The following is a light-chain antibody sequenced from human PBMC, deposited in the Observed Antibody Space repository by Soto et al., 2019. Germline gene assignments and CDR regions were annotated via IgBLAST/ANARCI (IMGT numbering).Light chain of an antibody. Sequence: EIVLTQSPATLSLSPGERAALCCRASQSVSSYLAWYQQKPGQAPRLLIYDASNRATGIPARFSGSGSGTDFTLTISSLEREDFAVYYCQQRSNWPSFGPGTKVDIK. CDR3: QQRSNWPS. J-gene: IGKJ3*01. CDR2: DAS. CDR1: QSVSSY. V-gene: IGKV3-11*01.